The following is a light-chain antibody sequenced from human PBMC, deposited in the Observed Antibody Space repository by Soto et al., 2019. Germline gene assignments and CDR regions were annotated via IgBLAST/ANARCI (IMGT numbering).Light chain of an antibody. Sequence: SALTQPASVSGSPGQSITISCTGTSSDVGGYNYVSWYQQHPGKAPKLMIYEVSNRPSGVSNRFSGSKSGNTASLTISGLQAEDEADYYCRSYTSSSTLHWGFGGGTKLTVL. V-gene: IGLV2-14*01. J-gene: IGLJ3*02. CDR2: EVS. CDR3: RSYTSSSTLHWG. CDR1: SSDVGGYNY.